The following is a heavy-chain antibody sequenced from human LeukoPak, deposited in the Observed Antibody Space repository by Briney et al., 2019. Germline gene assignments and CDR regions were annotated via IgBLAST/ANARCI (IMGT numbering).Heavy chain of an antibody. CDR3: ASSLIVVVPAARGLGD. V-gene: IGHV1-69*01. Sequence: SVKVSCKASGGTFSSYAISWVRQAPGQGLEWMGGIIPIFGPANYAQKFQGRVTITADESTSTAYMELSSLRSEDTAVYYCASSLIVVVPAARGLGDWGQGTLVTVSS. CDR1: GGTFSSYA. D-gene: IGHD2-2*01. CDR2: IIPIFGPA. J-gene: IGHJ4*02.